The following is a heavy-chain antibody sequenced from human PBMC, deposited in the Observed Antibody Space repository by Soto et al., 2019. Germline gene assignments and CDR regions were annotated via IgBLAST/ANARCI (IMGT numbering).Heavy chain of an antibody. CDR1: GFSLSTSGVG. V-gene: IGHV2-5*02. Sequence: QITLKESGPTLVKPTQTLTLTCTFSGFSLSTSGVGVGWIRQPPGKALEWLALIYWDDDKRYSPSLKSRLTIXKXTXXNQVVLTMTNMDPVDTATYYCAHSSWFGESSTFDYWGQGTLVTVSS. CDR3: AHSSWFGESSTFDY. D-gene: IGHD3-10*01. CDR2: IYWDDDK. J-gene: IGHJ4*02.